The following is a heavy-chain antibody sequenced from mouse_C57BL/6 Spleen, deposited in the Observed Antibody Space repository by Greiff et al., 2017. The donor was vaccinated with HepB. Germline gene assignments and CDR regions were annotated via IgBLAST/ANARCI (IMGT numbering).Heavy chain of an antibody. J-gene: IGHJ4*01. CDR1: GYTFTSYW. CDR3: ARSGGYYDYDSYAMDY. D-gene: IGHD2-4*01. CDR2: IDPSDSYT. V-gene: IGHV1-69*01. Sequence: VQLQQSGAELVMPGASVKLSCKASGYTFTSYWMHWVKQRPGQGLEWIGEIDPSDSYTNYNQKFKGKSTLTVDKSSSTAYMQLSSLTSEDSAVYYCARSGGYYDYDSYAMDYWGQGTSVTVSS.